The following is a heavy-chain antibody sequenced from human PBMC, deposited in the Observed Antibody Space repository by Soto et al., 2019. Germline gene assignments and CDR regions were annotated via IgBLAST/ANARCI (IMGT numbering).Heavy chain of an antibody. CDR1: GYTFTSYS. V-gene: IGHV1-3*01. Sequence: ASVKVSCKASGYTFTSYSMHWVRQAPGQRLEWMGWINAGNGNTKYSQKFQGRVTITRDTSATTAYMELSSLRSEDTAVYYCARGAAVSGMDVWGQGTTVTAP. J-gene: IGHJ6*02. CDR2: INAGNGNT. D-gene: IGHD6-13*01. CDR3: ARGAAVSGMDV.